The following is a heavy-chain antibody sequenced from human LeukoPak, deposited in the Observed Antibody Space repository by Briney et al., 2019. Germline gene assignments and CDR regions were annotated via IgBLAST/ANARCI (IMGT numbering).Heavy chain of an antibody. CDR3: ARARGWSTDFNFDY. CDR2: IYYSGGT. CDR1: GGSISSSSYY. D-gene: IGHD6-19*01. V-gene: IGHV4-39*07. Sequence: TSETLSLTCTVSGGSISSSSYYWGWIRQPPGKGLEWIGSIYYSGGTYYNPSLKSRVTMSVDTSKNQFSLKLSSVTAADTAVYYCARARGWSTDFNFDYWGQGTLVTVSS. J-gene: IGHJ4*02.